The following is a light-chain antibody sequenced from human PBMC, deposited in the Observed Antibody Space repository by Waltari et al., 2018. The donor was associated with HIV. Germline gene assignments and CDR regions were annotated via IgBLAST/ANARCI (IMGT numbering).Light chain of an antibody. CDR3: SSYSARGFVA. V-gene: IGLV2-14*01. J-gene: IGLJ3*02. Sequence: HSALTQPASVSGSPGPSITISCTGPTSDFDTFDFVSWYQQSPGRAPKLIIFEVYFRPSGVSQRFSGSKSGDTASLTISALRAEDEADYFCSSYSARGFVAFGGGTKVTVL. CDR1: TSDFDTFDF. CDR2: EVY.